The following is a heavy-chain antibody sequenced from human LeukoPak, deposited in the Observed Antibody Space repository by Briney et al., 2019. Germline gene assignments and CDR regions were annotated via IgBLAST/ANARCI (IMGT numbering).Heavy chain of an antibody. V-gene: IGHV3-30*18. CDR1: GFTFSNYG. J-gene: IGHJ4*02. D-gene: IGHD3-10*01. CDR3: AKDMEFMVRGTLDY. CDR2: ISYDGSNK. Sequence: GGSLRLSCAASGFTFSNYGMHWVRQAPGKGLEWVAVISYDGSNKYYADSVKGRFTISRDNSKNTLYLQMNSLRAEDTAVYYCAKDMEFMVRGTLDYWGQGTLVTVSS.